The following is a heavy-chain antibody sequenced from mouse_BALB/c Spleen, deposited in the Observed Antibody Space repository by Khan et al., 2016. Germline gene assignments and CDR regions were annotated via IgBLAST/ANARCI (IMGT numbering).Heavy chain of an antibody. CDR3: AKKGSSYDYFDY. D-gene: IGHD1-1*01. J-gene: IGHJ2*01. Sequence: QVQLKESGPSLVQPSQSLSITCTVSGFSLTSYGVHWVRQSPGKGLEWLGVIWRGGSTDYNAAFMSRLSITKDNSKSQVFLKMNSLQADDTAIYYCAKKGSSYDYFDYWGQGTTLTVSS. CDR2: IWRGGST. V-gene: IGHV2-5-1*01. CDR1: GFSLTSYG.